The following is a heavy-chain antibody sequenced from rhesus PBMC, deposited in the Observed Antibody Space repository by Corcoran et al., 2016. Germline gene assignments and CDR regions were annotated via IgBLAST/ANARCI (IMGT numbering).Heavy chain of an antibody. CDR2: TSGSGGST. J-gene: IGHJ4*01. V-gene: IGHV4-57*02. D-gene: IGHD6S26*01. CDR3: ARDRQRLVAP. CDR1: GGPVSSSNR. Sequence: QLQLQESGPGLGKPSETLSLTCAVSGGPVSSSNRWSWIRQPPGKGLEWIGRTSGSGGSTYYNPSLKSRVTISTDTSKNQFSLKLSSVTAADTAVYYCARDRQRLVAPWGQGVLVTVSS.